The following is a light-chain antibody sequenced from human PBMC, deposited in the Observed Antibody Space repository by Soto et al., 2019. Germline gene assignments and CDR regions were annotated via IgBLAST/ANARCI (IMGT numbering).Light chain of an antibody. CDR3: MQGTNWPPYT. Sequence: EVVMTQSPLSLPVTLGQPASISCRSSQSLAYIDGNTYLSWFQQRPGQSPRRLIYKVSNRESGVRDGLSGRGEGIDFTLKISRVEAEDVGVYYCMQGTNWPPYTFGQGTKLEIK. CDR1: QSLAYIDGNTY. J-gene: IGKJ2*01. V-gene: IGKV2-30*01. CDR2: KVS.